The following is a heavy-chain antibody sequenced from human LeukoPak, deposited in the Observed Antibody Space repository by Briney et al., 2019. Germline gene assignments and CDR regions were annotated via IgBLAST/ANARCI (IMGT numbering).Heavy chain of an antibody. Sequence: SETLSLTCTVSGGSISSYYWSWIRQPPGKGLEWIGHIFYTGSTNCNPSLKSRVSISVDTSKNQFSLKLSSMTAADTAVYYCARAILGTYYYFDFWGQGTLVTVSS. D-gene: IGHD1-26*01. J-gene: IGHJ4*02. CDR2: IFYTGST. CDR1: GGSISSYY. V-gene: IGHV4-59*01. CDR3: ARAILGTYYYFDF.